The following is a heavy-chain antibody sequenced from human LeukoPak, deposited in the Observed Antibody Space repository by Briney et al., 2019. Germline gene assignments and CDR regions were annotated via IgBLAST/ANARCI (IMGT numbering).Heavy chain of an antibody. D-gene: IGHD1-26*01. J-gene: IGHJ5*02. Sequence: SETLSLTCSISGGSISPYYWNWIRQPPGKGLEWIAHIYYSGSTNYNPSLKSRVTISLDTSKNQFSLKLTSVTAADTAMYYCARQMYTGTYPSWVDRWGQGTLVTVSS. V-gene: IGHV4-59*01. CDR2: IYYSGST. CDR1: GGSISPYY. CDR3: ARQMYTGTYPSWVDR.